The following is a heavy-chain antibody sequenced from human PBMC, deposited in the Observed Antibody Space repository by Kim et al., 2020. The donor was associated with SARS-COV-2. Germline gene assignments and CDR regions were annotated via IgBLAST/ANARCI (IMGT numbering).Heavy chain of an antibody. Sequence: SETLSITCTVSGGSISSGGYYWSWIRQHPGKGLEWIGYIYYSGSTYYNPSLKSRVTISVDTSKNQFSLKLSSVTAADTAVYYCARDIIAAAGTGYYYYYGMDVWGQGTTVTVSS. J-gene: IGHJ6*02. CDR3: ARDIIAAAGTGYYYYYGMDV. CDR2: IYYSGST. CDR1: GGSISSGGYY. D-gene: IGHD6-13*01. V-gene: IGHV4-31*03.